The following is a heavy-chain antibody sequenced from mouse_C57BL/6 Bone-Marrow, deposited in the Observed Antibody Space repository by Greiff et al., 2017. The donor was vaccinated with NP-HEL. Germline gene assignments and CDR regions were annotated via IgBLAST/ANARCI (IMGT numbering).Heavy chain of an antibody. CDR2: IDPETGGT. V-gene: IGHV1-15*01. CDR3: TRGGYYCFDY. Sequence: QVQLQQSGAELVRPGASVTLSCKASGYTFTDYEMHWVKQTPVHGLEWIGAIDPETGGTAYNQKFKGKAILTADKSSSTAYMELRSLTSEDSAGYYGTRGGYYCFDYWGQGTTLTVSA. J-gene: IGHJ2*01. CDR1: GYTFTDYE. D-gene: IGHD2-3*01.